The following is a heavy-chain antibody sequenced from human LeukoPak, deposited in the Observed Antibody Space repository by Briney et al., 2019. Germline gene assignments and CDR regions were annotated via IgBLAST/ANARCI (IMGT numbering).Heavy chain of an antibody. CDR2: ISYDGSNK. D-gene: IGHD3-16*01. V-gene: IGHV3-30*03. Sequence: PGKSLSLSCAASGFTFSSSGMHWVRQAPGKGLEWVAVISYDGSNKYYADSVKGRFTISRDNSKNTLYLQMNSLRAEDTAVYYCARDSSLLGYYYGMDVWGQGTTVTVSS. CDR1: GFTFSSSG. CDR3: ARDSSLLGYYYGMDV. J-gene: IGHJ6*02.